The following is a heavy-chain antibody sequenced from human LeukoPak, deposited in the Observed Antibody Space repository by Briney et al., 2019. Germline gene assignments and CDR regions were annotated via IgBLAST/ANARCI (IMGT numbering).Heavy chain of an antibody. CDR3: ARAPENNSGSFDP. D-gene: IGHD6-19*01. CDR1: GGSISSGGYY. J-gene: IGHJ5*02. Sequence: SETLSLTCTVSGGSISSGGYYWSWIRQHPGKGLEWSGYIYYTGSTYYNPSLKSRVTISLDTSRNQFSLKLSSVTAADTAVYYCARAPENNSGSFDPWGQGTLVTVSS. CDR2: IYYTGST. V-gene: IGHV4-31*03.